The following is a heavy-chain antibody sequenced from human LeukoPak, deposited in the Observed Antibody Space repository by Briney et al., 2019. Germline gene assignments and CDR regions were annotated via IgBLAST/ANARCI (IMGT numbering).Heavy chain of an antibody. D-gene: IGHD3-10*01. V-gene: IGHV3-23*01. J-gene: IGHJ4*02. Sequence: GGSLRLSCAASGFTFSSYAMNWVRQAPGKGLEWVSAISGSGGSTYYADSVKGRFTISRDNSKNTLYLQMNSLRAEDTAVYYCAKDWTMVRGVMSDWGQGTLVTVSS. CDR1: GFTFSSYA. CDR3: AKDWTMVRGVMSD. CDR2: ISGSGGST.